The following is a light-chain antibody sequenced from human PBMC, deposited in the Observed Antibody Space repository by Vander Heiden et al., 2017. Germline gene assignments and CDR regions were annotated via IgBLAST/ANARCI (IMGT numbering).Light chain of an antibody. Sequence: SYELTQPHSVSVSPGQTARITCSGDALPQQYAYWYQQKPGQAPVLVIYKDSERPSGIPERVSGSSSGTTVTLTISGVQAEDEADYYCQSADSSGTYGVFGGGTKLTVL. CDR1: ALPQQY. CDR3: QSADSSGTYGV. V-gene: IGLV3-25*03. J-gene: IGLJ2*01. CDR2: KDS.